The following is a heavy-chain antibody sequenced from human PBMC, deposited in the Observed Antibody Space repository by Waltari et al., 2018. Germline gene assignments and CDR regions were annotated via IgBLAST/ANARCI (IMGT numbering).Heavy chain of an antibody. CDR1: GFSFGRYA. Sequence: QLLESGGGMVQPGGSLILSCAASGFSFGRYAMSWVRQASGRGLEWVSGINGHGDILYYTVSMGGRFSVSRDNYRNTVDLRMDNLRAEDSAVYFCVKDMGGWGTGYWFFDLWGRGTLVTVSS. J-gene: IGHJ2*01. CDR2: INGHGDIL. V-gene: IGHV3-23*01. D-gene: IGHD1-1*01. CDR3: VKDMGGWGTGYWFFDL.